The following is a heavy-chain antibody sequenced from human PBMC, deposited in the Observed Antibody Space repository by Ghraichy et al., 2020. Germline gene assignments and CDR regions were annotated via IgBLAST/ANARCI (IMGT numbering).Heavy chain of an antibody. CDR1: GGSISSGGYY. CDR3: AREEGQESAFDY. D-gene: IGHD3-10*01. V-gene: IGHV4-31*03. Sequence: SETLSLTCTVSGGSISSGGYYWSWIRQHPGKGLEWIGYIYYSGSTYYNPSLKSRVTISVDTSKNQFSLKLSSVTAADTAVYYCAREEGQESAFDYWGQGTLVTFSS. J-gene: IGHJ4*02. CDR2: IYYSGST.